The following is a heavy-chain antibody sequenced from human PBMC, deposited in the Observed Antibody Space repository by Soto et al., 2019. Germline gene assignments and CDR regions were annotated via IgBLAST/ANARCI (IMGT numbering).Heavy chain of an antibody. CDR2: ISGSGGST. J-gene: IGHJ6*02. V-gene: IGHV3-23*01. CDR3: ATTAGTYYYYGMDV. Sequence: GGSMRLSCAASGVTFSSYAMSWVRQAPGKGLEWVSAISGSGGSTYYADSVKGRFTISRDNSKNTLYLQMNSLRAEDTAVYYCATTAGTYYYYGMDVWGQGTTVTVSS. D-gene: IGHD6-13*01. CDR1: GVTFSSYA.